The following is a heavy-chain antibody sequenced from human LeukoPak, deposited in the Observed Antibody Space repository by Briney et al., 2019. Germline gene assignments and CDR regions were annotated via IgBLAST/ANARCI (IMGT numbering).Heavy chain of an antibody. D-gene: IGHD2-15*01. Sequence: PSETLSLTCTVSGGSISSSSYYWGWIRQPPGKGLEWIGSIYYSGSTYYNPSLKSRVTISVDTSKNQFSLKLSSVTAADTAVYYCARREFCPYCSGAWFDPWGQGTLVTVSS. V-gene: IGHV4-39*01. CDR3: ARREFCPYCSGAWFDP. CDR2: IYYSGST. CDR1: GGSISSSSYY. J-gene: IGHJ5*02.